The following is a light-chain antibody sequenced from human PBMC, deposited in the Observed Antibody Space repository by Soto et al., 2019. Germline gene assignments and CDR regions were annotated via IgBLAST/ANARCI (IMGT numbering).Light chain of an antibody. V-gene: IGKV3D-15*01. CDR3: QHFKNWPPTVS. Sequence: EIMMTQSPATLSVSPGERVTLSCRATETISSNLAWYQQRPGQAPRLLIYGASIRATGVPARFSGSGSGSEFTLTISSLQSDDFGIYYCQHFKNWPPTVSFGYGTKVDLK. CDR2: GAS. CDR1: ETISSN. J-gene: IGKJ3*01.